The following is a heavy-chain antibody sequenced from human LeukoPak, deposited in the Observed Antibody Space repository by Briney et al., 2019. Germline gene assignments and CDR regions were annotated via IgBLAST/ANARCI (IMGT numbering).Heavy chain of an antibody. CDR1: GGSISIYY. V-gene: IGHV4-59*01. CDR3: AEFGGCFAFLYY. D-gene: IGHD1-26*01. CDR2: IHYSGST. J-gene: IGHJ4*02. Sequence: SETLSLTRTVSGGSISIYYCSWLRQPPGKGLEWIAYIHYSGSTNYNPSLKSRVTISVDTPKKHLSLKLSSVTAADTAVYYSAEFGGCFAFLYYWGEGTLVTVSS.